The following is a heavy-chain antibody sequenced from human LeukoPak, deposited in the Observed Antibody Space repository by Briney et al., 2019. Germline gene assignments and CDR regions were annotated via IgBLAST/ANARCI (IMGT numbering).Heavy chain of an antibody. CDR2: IKQDGSEK. CDR3: ARACETYYYDSSGYSTCFDI. CDR1: GFTFSSYL. J-gene: IGHJ3*02. Sequence: PGGSLRLSCASSGFTFSSYLMSWVRQAPGKGLEWVANIKQDGSEKYYVDSVKGRFTISRDNAKNSLYLQMNSLRAEDTAVYYRARACETYYYDSSGYSTCFDIWGQGTMVTVSS. D-gene: IGHD3-22*01. V-gene: IGHV3-7*04.